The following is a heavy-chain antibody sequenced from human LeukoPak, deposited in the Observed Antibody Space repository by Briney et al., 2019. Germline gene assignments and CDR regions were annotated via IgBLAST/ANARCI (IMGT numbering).Heavy chain of an antibody. CDR3: ARGYYYYYMDV. Sequence: SETLSLTCTVSGGSISSGDYYWSSDDYYWSWIRQPPGKGLEWIGYIYYTGSTYYNPSIKRRVTISVDRSKNQFSLKLSSVTAADTAVYYCARGYYYYYMDVWGKGTTVTVSS. J-gene: IGHJ6*03. CDR2: IYYTGST. V-gene: IGHV4-30-4*01. CDR1: GGSISSGDYYWSSDDYY.